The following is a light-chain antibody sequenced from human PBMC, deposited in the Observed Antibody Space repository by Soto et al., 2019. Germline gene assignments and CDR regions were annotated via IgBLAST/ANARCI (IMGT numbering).Light chain of an antibody. CDR2: TAS. CDR3: QQYHSYPIT. Sequence: MQLTQSRSALSASVGSRVWLTCRATQDISRYLAWFQQVPGKAPKLLIYTASTSQSGVPSRFICSGSGTDFPLTISSLQPEDFETYFCQQYHSYPITFGQGTRLEIK. CDR1: QDISRY. V-gene: IGKV1-9*01. J-gene: IGKJ5*01.